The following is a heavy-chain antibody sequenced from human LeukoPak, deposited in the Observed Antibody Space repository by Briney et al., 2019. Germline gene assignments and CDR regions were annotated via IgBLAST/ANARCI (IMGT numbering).Heavy chain of an antibody. Sequence: GGSLRLSCAASGFTFSSYWMHWVRQAPGKGLEWVANIKQDGSEKYYVDSVKGRFTISRDNAKNSLYLQMNSLRAEDTAVYYCAREDIVVVPAAPKGDFFDYWGQGTLVTVSS. CDR1: GFTFSSYW. V-gene: IGHV3-7*01. CDR3: AREDIVVVPAAPKGDFFDY. D-gene: IGHD2-2*01. J-gene: IGHJ4*02. CDR2: IKQDGSEK.